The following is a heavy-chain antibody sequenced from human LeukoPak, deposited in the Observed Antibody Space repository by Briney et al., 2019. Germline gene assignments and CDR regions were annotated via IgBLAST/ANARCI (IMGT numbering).Heavy chain of an antibody. V-gene: IGHV4-59*08. CDR3: ARRILTTVTTGWFDP. D-gene: IGHD4-17*01. CDR1: GGSISSYY. J-gene: IGHJ5*02. Sequence: PSETLSLTCTVSGGSISSYYWSWIRQPPGKGLEWIGEINHSGSTNYNPSLKSRVTISVDTSKNQFSLKLSSVTAADTAVYYCARRILTTVTTGWFDPWGQGTLVTVSS. CDR2: INHSGST.